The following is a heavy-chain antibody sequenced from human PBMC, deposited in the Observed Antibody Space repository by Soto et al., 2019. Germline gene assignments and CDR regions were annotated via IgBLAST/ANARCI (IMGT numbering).Heavy chain of an antibody. CDR2: IYNSGTT. CDR1: GGSIRSDC. J-gene: IGHJ4*02. Sequence: SETLSLTCTVSGGSIRSDCWTWIRQPPGEGLEWIGCIYNSGTTNYNPSLKSRVTISVDTPKNQFSLKLSSVTAADTAVYYCAMLSRYGGYDYWGQGTLVTVSS. D-gene: IGHD5-12*01. V-gene: IGHV4-59*01. CDR3: AMLSRYGGYDY.